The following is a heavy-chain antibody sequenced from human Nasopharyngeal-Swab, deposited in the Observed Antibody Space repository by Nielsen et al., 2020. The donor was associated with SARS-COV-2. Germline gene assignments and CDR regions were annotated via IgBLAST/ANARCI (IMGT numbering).Heavy chain of an antibody. CDR3: ARAMIVVVINAFDI. CDR2: IYYSGST. D-gene: IGHD3-22*01. CDR1: GGSISSGGYY. J-gene: IGHJ3*02. V-gene: IGHV4-31*03. Sequence: SETLSLTCTVSGGSISSGGYYWSWIRQHPGKGLEWIGYIYYSGSTYYNPSLKSRVTISVDTSKNQFSLKLSSVTAADTAVYYCARAMIVVVINAFDIWGQGAMVTVSS.